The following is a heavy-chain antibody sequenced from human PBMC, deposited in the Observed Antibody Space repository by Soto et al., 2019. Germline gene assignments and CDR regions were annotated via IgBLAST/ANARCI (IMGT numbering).Heavy chain of an antibody. CDR1: GFTVSSKY. CDR3: ARDAVLCDGGRFYGVTLDV. CDR2: IQSGGPT. J-gene: IGHJ6*04. V-gene: IGHV3-66*01. Sequence: EVQLVESGGGLVQPGGSLRLSCAASGFTVSSKYMSWVRQAPGKGLEWVSLIQSGGPTYYADSVKGRFTISRDTSENTVHLQMDSLRAEDTAVYYCARDAVLCDGGRFYGVTLDVWGKGTTVTVSS. D-gene: IGHD2-15*01.